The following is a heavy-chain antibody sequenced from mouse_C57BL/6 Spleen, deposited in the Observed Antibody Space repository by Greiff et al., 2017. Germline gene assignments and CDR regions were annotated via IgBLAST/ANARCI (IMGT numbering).Heavy chain of an antibody. D-gene: IGHD1-1*01. V-gene: IGHV2-5*01. J-gene: IGHJ4*01. CDR3: AKKTYDGSSYNYAMDY. CDR2: IWRGGST. CDR1: GFSFTSYG. Sequence: VQLQQSGPGLVQPSQSLSITCTVSGFSFTSYGVHWVRQSPGKGLEWLGVIWRGGSTDYNAPCMSRQSITKDNTKSHVFFKMNSLQADDTAIYYCAKKTYDGSSYNYAMDYWGQGISVTVSA.